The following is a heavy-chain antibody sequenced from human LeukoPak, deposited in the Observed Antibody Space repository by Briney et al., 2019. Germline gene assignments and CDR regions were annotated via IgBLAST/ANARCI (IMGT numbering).Heavy chain of an antibody. CDR3: AKAPGIAAAGDFDY. D-gene: IGHD6-13*01. CDR2: ISWDGTIK. V-gene: IGHV3-30-3*01. CDR1: GFTFRSYA. Sequence: PGGSLRLSCAASGFTFRSYAIHWVRQAPGKGLEWVAFISWDGTIKYYADSVKGRFSISRDNSKNTLSLQMNSLRGEDTAVYYCAKAPGIAAAGDFDYWGQGTLVTVSS. J-gene: IGHJ4*02.